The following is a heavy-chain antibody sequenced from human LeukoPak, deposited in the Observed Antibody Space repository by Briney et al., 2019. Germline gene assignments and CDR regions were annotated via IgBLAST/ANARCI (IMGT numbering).Heavy chain of an antibody. CDR1: GYTFTSYY. CDR3: AKSITIFGVTDYYYYGMDV. Sequence: ASVKVSCKASGYTFTSYYMHWVRQAPGQGLEWMGIINPSGGSTSYAQKFQGRVTMTRDTSTSTVYMELSSLRSEDTAVYYCAKSITIFGVTDYYYYGMDVWGQGTTVTVSS. CDR2: INPSGGST. J-gene: IGHJ6*02. V-gene: IGHV1-46*01. D-gene: IGHD3-3*01.